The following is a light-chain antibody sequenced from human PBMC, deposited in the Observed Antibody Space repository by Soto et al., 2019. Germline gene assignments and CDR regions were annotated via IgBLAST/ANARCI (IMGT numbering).Light chain of an antibody. Sequence: DIQMTQSPSSLSASVGDRVTITCRASQGISNDLAWYQQKPGKVPKLLIYAASTLQPGVPSRFSGSGSGTDVTHTISSLQPEDVATYYCQKYNSAPHTCGQGTRLEIK. J-gene: IGKJ5*01. CDR3: QKYNSAPHT. V-gene: IGKV1-27*01. CDR1: QGISND. CDR2: AAS.